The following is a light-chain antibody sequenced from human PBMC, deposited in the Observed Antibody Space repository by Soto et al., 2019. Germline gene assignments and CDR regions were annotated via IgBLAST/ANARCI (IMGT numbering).Light chain of an antibody. CDR1: SSDVGRYNY. CDR2: EVS. V-gene: IGLV2-14*01. J-gene: IGLJ3*02. CDR3: TSYRTTTTWV. Sequence: QSALTQPASVSGSPGQSVTISCTGTSSDVGRYNYVSWYQHHPGKAPKLMIYEVSNRPSGVSNRFSGSKSGNTASLTISGLQPEDEADYYCTSYRTTTTWVFGGGTKVTVL.